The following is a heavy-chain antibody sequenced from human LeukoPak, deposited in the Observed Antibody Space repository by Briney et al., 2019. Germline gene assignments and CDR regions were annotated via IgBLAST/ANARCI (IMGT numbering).Heavy chain of an antibody. Sequence: GASVKVSCKASGYTFTSYYMHWVRQAPGQGLEWMGIINPSGGSTSYAQKFQGRVTMTRDTSTSTVYMELSRLRSDDTAVYYCARVLLGSYYYMDVWGKGTTVTVSS. V-gene: IGHV1-46*01. CDR2: INPSGGST. J-gene: IGHJ6*03. CDR1: GYTFTSYY. D-gene: IGHD7-27*01. CDR3: ARVLLGSYYYMDV.